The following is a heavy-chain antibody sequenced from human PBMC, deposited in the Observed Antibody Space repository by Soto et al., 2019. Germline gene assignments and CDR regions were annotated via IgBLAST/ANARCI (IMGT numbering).Heavy chain of an antibody. Sequence: SETLSLTCAVYGGSFSGYYWSWIRQPPGKGLEWIGEINHSGSTNYNPSLKSRVTISVDTSKNQFSLKLSSVTVADTAVYYCARSDSSTKTRYYFDRWGQGTLVTVSS. CDR2: INHSGST. D-gene: IGHD2-2*01. CDR1: GGSFSGYY. J-gene: IGHJ4*02. CDR3: ARSDSSTKTRYYFDR. V-gene: IGHV4-34*01.